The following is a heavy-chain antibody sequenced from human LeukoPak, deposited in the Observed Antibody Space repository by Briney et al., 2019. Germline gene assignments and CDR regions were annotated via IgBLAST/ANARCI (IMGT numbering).Heavy chain of an antibody. CDR1: GYSFTSYW. CDR2: IYPGDSDT. Sequence: GESLKISCKGSGYSFTSYWIGWVRQMPGKGLEWMGIIYPGDSDTRYSPSFQGQVTISADKSISTAYLQWSSLKASDTAVYYCARPAYYGSGPDAFDIWGQGTMVTVSS. J-gene: IGHJ3*02. V-gene: IGHV5-51*01. CDR3: ARPAYYGSGPDAFDI. D-gene: IGHD3-10*01.